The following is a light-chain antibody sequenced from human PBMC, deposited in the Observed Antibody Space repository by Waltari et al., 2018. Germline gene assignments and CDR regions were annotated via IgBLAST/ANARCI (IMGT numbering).Light chain of an antibody. CDR1: QSLNDW. CDR3: QHYISYSWT. CDR2: KAS. Sequence: DIQMTQSPSTLSASVGDRVTITCRASQSLNDWLAWYQQKPGKAPKLLIYKASSLETGVPSRFSSSGSGTEFTLTISSLQPDDFATYYCQHYISYSWTFGQGTKVEIK. J-gene: IGKJ1*01. V-gene: IGKV1-5*03.